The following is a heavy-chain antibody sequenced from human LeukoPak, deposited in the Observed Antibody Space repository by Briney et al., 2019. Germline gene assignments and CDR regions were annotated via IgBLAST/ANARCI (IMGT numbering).Heavy chain of an antibody. V-gene: IGHV4-4*07. CDR3: AREGIVVVPAAIPAGFDY. Sequence: SETLSLTCTVSGGSISSYYWSWIRQPAGKGLEWLGRIYTSGSTNYNPSLKSRVTMSVDTSKNQFSLKLSSVTAADTAVYYCAREGIVVVPAAIPAGFDYWGQGTLATVSS. D-gene: IGHD2-2*01. J-gene: IGHJ4*02. CDR2: IYTSGST. CDR1: GGSISSYY.